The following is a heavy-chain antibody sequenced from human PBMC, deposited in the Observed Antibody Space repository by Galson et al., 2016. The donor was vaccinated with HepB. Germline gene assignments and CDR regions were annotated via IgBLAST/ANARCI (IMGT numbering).Heavy chain of an antibody. CDR3: AKDRHGDYTLASDS. CDR1: GYTFTNFP. CDR2: INTGNGDT. J-gene: IGHJ4*02. V-gene: IGHV1-3*04. Sequence: SVKVSCKASGYTFTNFPINWVRQAPGQRLEWMGWINTGNGDTRYSQSFQGRVTMTTDTSTSTAYMELRNLRSDDTAMYYCAKDRHGDYTLASDSWGQGTLVTVSS. D-gene: IGHD4-17*01.